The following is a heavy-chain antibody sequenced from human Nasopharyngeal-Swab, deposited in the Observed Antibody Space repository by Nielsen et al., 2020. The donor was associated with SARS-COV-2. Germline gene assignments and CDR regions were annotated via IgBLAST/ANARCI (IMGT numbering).Heavy chain of an antibody. J-gene: IGHJ4*02. CDR1: GYTFTNYA. CDR2: INTNTGNP. V-gene: IGHV7-4-1*02. D-gene: IGHD3-22*01. CDR3: ARGSNGYDTSGFDY. Sequence: ASVKVSCKASGYTFTNYAMNWVRQAPGQGLVWMGWINTNTGNPMYAQGLTGRFVFSLDTSVSTAYLQISSLKAEDTAVYYCARGSNGYDTSGFDYWGQGTLATVSS.